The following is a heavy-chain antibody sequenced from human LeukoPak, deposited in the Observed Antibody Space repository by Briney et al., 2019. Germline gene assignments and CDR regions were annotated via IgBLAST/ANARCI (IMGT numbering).Heavy chain of an antibody. V-gene: IGHV3-21*06. CDR2: MSSGSRYI. D-gene: IGHD2-15*01. Sequence: GGSLRLSCTASGFSFSTYAMTWVRQAPEKGLEWISSMSSGSRYIYYADSVRGRFTISRDNTKNSLYLLMNNLRAEDTAIYYCARDRPTGASRVFVVQWGQGTPVTVSS. CDR3: ARDRPTGASRVFVVQ. J-gene: IGHJ4*02. CDR1: GFSFSTYA.